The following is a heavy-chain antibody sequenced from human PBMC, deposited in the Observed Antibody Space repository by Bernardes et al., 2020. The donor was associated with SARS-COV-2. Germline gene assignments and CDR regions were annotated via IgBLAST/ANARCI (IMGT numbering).Heavy chain of an antibody. D-gene: IGHD6-19*01. J-gene: IGHJ6*03. CDR3: ARDFSGWYYYYYYMDV. CDR1: GYTFTTYA. V-gene: IGHV1-18*01. CDR2: ISAYNGNT. Sequence: SVKVSCKASGYTFTTYAISWVRQAPGQGLEWMGWISAYNGNTNYAQKLQGRVTMTTDTSTSTAYMELRSLRSDDTAVYYCARDFSGWYYYYYYMDVWGKGTTVTVSS.